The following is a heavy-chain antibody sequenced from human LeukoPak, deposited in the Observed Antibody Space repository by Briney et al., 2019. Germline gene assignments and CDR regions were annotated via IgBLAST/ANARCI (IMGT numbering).Heavy chain of an antibody. V-gene: IGHV3-33*01. J-gene: IGHJ3*02. CDR3: ARDIILTPFSHDAFDI. CDR1: GFTFSSYG. D-gene: IGHD3-16*02. CDR2: IWYDGSKK. Sequence: GGSLRLSCAASGFTFSSYGIHWVRQAPGKGLEWVAVIWYDGSKKYYADSVKGRFTISRDDSKNTLYLQMNSLRAEDTAVYYCARDIILTPFSHDAFDIWGQGTMVTVSS.